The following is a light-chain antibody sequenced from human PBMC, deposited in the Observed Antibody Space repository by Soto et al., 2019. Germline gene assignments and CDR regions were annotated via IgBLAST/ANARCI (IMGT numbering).Light chain of an antibody. V-gene: IGKV3-20*01. CDR2: AAS. CDR3: QQYSSSPLT. J-gene: IGKJ4*01. CDR1: QNVGISY. Sequence: ERALSQSPATLSLSPRDRATLSCRASQNVGISYLAWYQQKPGQAPRLLIFAASRRASGIPDRFSGSGSGTDFTLTIGRLEPEDFAVYYCQQYSSSPLTFGGGTKVDI.